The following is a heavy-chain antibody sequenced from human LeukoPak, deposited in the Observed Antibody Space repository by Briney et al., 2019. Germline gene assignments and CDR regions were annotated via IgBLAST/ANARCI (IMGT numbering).Heavy chain of an antibody. Sequence: GASVKVSCKASGYTFTGYYMHWVRQAPGQGLEWMGWINPNSGGTNYAQKFQGRVTMTRDTSISTAYMELSRLRSDDTAVYYCARDQWEQGGYYFDYWGQGTLVTVFS. D-gene: IGHD1-26*01. CDR1: GYTFTGYY. CDR3: ARDQWEQGGYYFDY. V-gene: IGHV1-2*02. CDR2: INPNSGGT. J-gene: IGHJ4*02.